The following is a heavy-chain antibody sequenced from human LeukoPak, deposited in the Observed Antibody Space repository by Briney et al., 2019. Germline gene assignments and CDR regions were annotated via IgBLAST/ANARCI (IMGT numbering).Heavy chain of an antibody. CDR3: ARGASGVYTVTTSWFDP. V-gene: IGHV1-2*02. D-gene: IGHD4-17*01. Sequence: GASVKVSCRASRCTFTGYYMHWVGPAAGQGLEGMGWINPNSGGTNYAQKFQARVTMTRDTSISTAYMELSRLRSDDTPVYYCARGASGVYTVTTSWFDPWGQGSLVTVSS. CDR1: RCTFTGYY. J-gene: IGHJ5*02. CDR2: INPNSGGT.